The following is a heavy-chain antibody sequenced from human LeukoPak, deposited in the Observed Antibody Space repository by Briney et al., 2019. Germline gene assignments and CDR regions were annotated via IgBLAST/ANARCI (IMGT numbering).Heavy chain of an antibody. Sequence: SETLSLTCTVSGGSISSYYWSWIRQPPGEGLEWIGYIYYSGSTNYNPSPKSRVTISVDTSKNQFSLKLSSVTAADTAVYYCARLTYYYGMDVWGQGTTVTVSS. CDR3: ARLTYYYGMDV. CDR1: GGSISSYY. CDR2: IYYSGST. J-gene: IGHJ6*02. V-gene: IGHV4-59*08.